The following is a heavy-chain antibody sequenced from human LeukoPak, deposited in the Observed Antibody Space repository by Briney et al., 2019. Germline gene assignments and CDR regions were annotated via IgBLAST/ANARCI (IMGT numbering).Heavy chain of an antibody. D-gene: IGHD3-10*01. J-gene: IGHJ3*02. CDR2: TNTDGSST. V-gene: IGHV3-74*03. CDR3: ARDPSVLDEFGELSGTPLDAFDI. CDR1: GFTFSSYW. Sequence: QSGGSLRLSCAASGFTFSSYWMHWVRQAPGKGLVWLSGTNTDGSSTMYADSVKGRFTIARDNAKNTLYLQMNSLRAEDTAVYYCARDPSVLDEFGELSGTPLDAFDIWGQGTMVTVSS.